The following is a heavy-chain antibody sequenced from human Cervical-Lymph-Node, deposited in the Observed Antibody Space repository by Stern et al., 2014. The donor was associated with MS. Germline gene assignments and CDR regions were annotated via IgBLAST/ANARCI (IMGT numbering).Heavy chain of an antibody. J-gene: IGHJ4*02. CDR1: GFTFSNYD. CDR2: ISRSSGYI. V-gene: IGHV3-21*01. Sequence: EVQLVQSGGGLVKPGGSLRLSCAASGFTFSNYDMNWVRQAPGKGLEWVSSISRSSGYINYADSVKGRFTISRDNVKNSLFLQMNSLRAEDMAVYYCARDGYASGTYPTGEYWGQGTLVTVSS. CDR3: ARDGYASGTYPTGEY. D-gene: IGHD1-26*01.